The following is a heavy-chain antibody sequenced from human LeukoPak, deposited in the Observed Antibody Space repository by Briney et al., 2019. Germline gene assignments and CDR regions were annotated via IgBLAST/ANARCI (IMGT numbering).Heavy chain of an antibody. V-gene: IGHV4-34*01. CDR2: INHSGST. J-gene: IGHJ6*03. Sequence: SETLSLTCAVYGGSFSGYYWSWIRQPPGKGLEWIGEINHSGSTNYNPSLKSRVTISVDTSKNQFSLKLSPVTAADTAVYYCARGRSEYYYYYMDVWGKGTTVTVSS. CDR1: GGSFSGYY. CDR3: ARGRSEYYYYYMDV.